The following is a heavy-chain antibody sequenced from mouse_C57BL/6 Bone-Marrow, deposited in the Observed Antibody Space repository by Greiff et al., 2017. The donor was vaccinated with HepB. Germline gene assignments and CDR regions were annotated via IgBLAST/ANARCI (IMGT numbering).Heavy chain of an antibody. CDR3: ARGGYYGSRGFDY. Sequence: EVKLLESGPGLVKPSQSLSLTCSVTGYSITSGYYWNWIRQFPGNKLEWMGYISYDGSNNYNPSLKNRISITRDTSKNQFFLKLNSVTTEDTATYYCARGGYYGSRGFDYWGQGTTLTVSS. J-gene: IGHJ2*01. CDR2: ISYDGSN. CDR1: GYSITSGYY. V-gene: IGHV3-6*01. D-gene: IGHD1-1*01.